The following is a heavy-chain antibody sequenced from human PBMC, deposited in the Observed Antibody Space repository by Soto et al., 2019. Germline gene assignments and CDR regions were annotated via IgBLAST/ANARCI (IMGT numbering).Heavy chain of an antibody. CDR2: TSHDERKI. Sequence: GGSLRLSCAASGFTFSDYAMDWVRQAPGKGLEWVALTSHDERKISYADSVKGRFTISRGNSEKTLYLQMYSLRAEDTAVYYCATLASIAVAERGDYWGQGTLVTVPQ. J-gene: IGHJ4*02. CDR3: ATLASIAVAERGDY. D-gene: IGHD6-19*01. CDR1: GFTFSDYA. V-gene: IGHV3-33*01.